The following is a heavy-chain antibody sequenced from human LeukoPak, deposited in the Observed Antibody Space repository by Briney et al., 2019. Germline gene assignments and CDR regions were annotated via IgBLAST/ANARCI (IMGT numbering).Heavy chain of an antibody. D-gene: IGHD3-10*01. V-gene: IGHV4-61*02. CDR2: IYTSGST. CDR3: ALGGESFDF. CDR1: GGSISSGSYY. Sequence: SETLSLTCTVSGGSISSGSYYWSWIRQPAGKGLVWIGRIYTSGSTNYNPSLKSRVTISVDTSKNQFSLKLSSVTAADTAVYYCALGGESFDFWGQGTLVTVSS. J-gene: IGHJ4*02.